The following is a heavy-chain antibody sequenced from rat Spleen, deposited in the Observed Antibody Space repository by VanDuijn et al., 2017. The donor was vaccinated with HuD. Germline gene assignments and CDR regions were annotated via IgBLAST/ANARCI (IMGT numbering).Heavy chain of an antibody. D-gene: IGHD1-11*01. V-gene: IGHV5-19*01. CDR1: GFTFSNYG. CDR3: ANGGYSVNWFAY. Sequence: EVQLVESGGGLVQPGRSLKLSCAASGFTFSNYGMHWIRQTPTRGLEWVASIGPGCASTYYRDSVKGRFTVSRDNAKSTLYLQMDSLRSEDTATYYCANGGYSVNWFAYWGQGTLVTVSS. J-gene: IGHJ3*01. CDR2: IGPGCAST.